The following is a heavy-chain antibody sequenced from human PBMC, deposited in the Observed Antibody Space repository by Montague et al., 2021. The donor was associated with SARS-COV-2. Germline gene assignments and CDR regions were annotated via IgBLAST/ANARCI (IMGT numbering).Heavy chain of an antibody. CDR1: GGSISSGGYY. V-gene: IGHV4-39*07. D-gene: IGHD6-19*01. J-gene: IGHJ4*02. CDR2: IYYSGST. CDR3: ARGNRIAVAGTDFDY. Sequence: SETLSLTCTVSGGSISSGGYYWSWIRQPPGKGLEWIGSIYYSGSTYYNPSLKSRVAISIDTSENQFSLKLSSVTAADTAVYYCARGNRIAVAGTDFDYWGQGTLVTVSS.